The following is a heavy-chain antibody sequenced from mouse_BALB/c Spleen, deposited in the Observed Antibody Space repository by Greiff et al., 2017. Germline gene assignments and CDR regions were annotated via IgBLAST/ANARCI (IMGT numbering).Heavy chain of an antibody. CDR1: GYTFTDYV. Sequence: QVQLQQSGPELVKPGASVKMSCKASGYTFTDYVISWVKQRTGQGLEWIGMIDPSDSETHYNQMFKDKATLTVDKSSSTAYMQLSSLTSEDSAVYYCAREGRPGPLAYWGQGTLVTVSA. V-gene: IGHV1-61*01. J-gene: IGHJ3*01. CDR3: AREGRPGPLAY. D-gene: IGHD2-14*01. CDR2: IDPSDSET.